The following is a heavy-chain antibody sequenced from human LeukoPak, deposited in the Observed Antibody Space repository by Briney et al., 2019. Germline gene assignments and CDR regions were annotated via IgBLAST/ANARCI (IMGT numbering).Heavy chain of an antibody. V-gene: IGHV4-34*01. CDR2: INHSGST. Sequence: PSETLSLTCAVYGGSFSGYYWSWIRQPPGKGLEWIGEINHSGSTNYNPSLKSRVTISVDTSKNQFSLKLSSVTAADTAVYYCVGEKWLRSSAFDYWGQGTLVTVSS. CDR1: GGSFSGYY. CDR3: VGEKWLRSSAFDY. J-gene: IGHJ4*02. D-gene: IGHD5-12*01.